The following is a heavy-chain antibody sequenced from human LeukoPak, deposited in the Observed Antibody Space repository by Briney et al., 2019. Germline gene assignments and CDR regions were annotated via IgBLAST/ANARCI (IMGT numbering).Heavy chain of an antibody. CDR1: GFTFSTYA. D-gene: IGHD3-22*01. CDR3: AKYYYDSSGYYDAAPLDS. Sequence: GGSLRLSCAASGFTFSTYAMSWVRQAPGKGLEWVSSISDIGYTTYYADSVRGRFTISRDNSKNTAYLQMIGLRAEDTAVYFCAKYYYDSSGYYDAAPLDSWGQGTLVTVFS. V-gene: IGHV3-23*01. J-gene: IGHJ4*02. CDR2: ISDIGYTT.